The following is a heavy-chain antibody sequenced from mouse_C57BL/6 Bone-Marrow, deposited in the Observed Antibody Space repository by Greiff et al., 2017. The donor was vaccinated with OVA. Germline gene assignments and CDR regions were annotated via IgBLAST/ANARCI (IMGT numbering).Heavy chain of an antibody. V-gene: IGHV3-6*01. CDR2: ISYDGSS. Sequence: VQLQESGPGLVKPSQSLSLTCSVTGYSITSGYYWNWIRQFPGNKLEWMGYISYDGSSNYNPSLKNRISITRDTSKNQFFLKLDSVTTEDTATYYCARDQDYYYSYFDYWGQGTTLTVSS. CDR3: ARDQDYYYSYFDY. J-gene: IGHJ2*01. CDR1: GYSITSGYY. D-gene: IGHD1-1*01.